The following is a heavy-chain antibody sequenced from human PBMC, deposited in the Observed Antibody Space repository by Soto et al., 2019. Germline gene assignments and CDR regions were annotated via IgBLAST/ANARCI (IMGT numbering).Heavy chain of an antibody. D-gene: IGHD4-17*01. CDR3: ARGGDYGDWGYRDA. CDR2: ISTKLGNI. Sequence: VPLVQSGGEVKKPGASVKVSCKASGYSFTSFGITWVRQAPGQGLEWMAWISTKLGNINYAPKFQGRVTVTTDTSTGTANMEVRSLSSDDTALYNCARGGDYGDWGYRDAWGQGTLVTVSS. V-gene: IGHV1-18*04. CDR1: GYSFTSFG. J-gene: IGHJ5*02.